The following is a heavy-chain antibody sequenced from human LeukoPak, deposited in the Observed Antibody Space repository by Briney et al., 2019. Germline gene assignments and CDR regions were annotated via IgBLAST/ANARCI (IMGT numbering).Heavy chain of an antibody. CDR3: ARDPGSNGGDWYFDL. V-gene: IGHV3-74*01. Sequence: QPGGSLRLSCAASGFSFSTNRMYWVRQAPGKGLVWLSRLYSDGSVTGYADSVKGRFTISRDYAKNTLYLQMNSLRVEDTAVYYCARDPGSNGGDWYFDLWGRGTLVTVSS. CDR1: GFSFSTNR. D-gene: IGHD3-16*01. J-gene: IGHJ2*01. CDR2: LYSDGSVT.